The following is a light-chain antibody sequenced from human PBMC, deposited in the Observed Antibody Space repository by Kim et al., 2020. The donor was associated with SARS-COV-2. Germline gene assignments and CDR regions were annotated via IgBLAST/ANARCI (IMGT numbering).Light chain of an antibody. CDR3: QQYGSSSWT. CDR1: QTIGCGY. J-gene: IGKJ1*01. Sequence: SPGQRANLFCRASQTIGCGYLSWYLQRPGQDPRLLIYGASSKATGIPDRFSGSVSETDFILTISRLEPEDFAVYYCQQYGSSSWTFGQGTKVDIK. CDR2: GAS. V-gene: IGKV3-20*01.